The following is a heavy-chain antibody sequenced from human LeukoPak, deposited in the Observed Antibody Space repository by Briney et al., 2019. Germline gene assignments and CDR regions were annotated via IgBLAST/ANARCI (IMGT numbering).Heavy chain of an antibody. CDR1: GFIFSNYA. D-gene: IGHD4-23*01. J-gene: IGHJ4*02. CDR3: ARRLRYYGGSVD. Sequence: GGSLRLSCTASGFIFSNYAMSWVRQAPGKGLEWVSAISGSGASTYYAGSVKGRFTISGDNSKNTLYLQMNSLRVEDTAVYYCARRLRYYGGSVDWGQGTLVTVSS. V-gene: IGHV3-23*01. CDR2: ISGSGAST.